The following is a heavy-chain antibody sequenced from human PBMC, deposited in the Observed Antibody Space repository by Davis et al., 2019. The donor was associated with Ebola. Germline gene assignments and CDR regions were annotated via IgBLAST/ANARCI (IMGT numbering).Heavy chain of an antibody. Sequence: PGGSLRLSCAASGFTFSDYYMSWIRQAPGKGLEWVSYISSSGSTIYYADSVKGRFTISRDNSKNTLCLQMNSLRAEDTAVYYCARDYSGWYLGLVDYWGQGTLVTVSS. CDR2: ISSSGSTI. V-gene: IGHV3-11*04. CDR1: GFTFSDYY. J-gene: IGHJ4*02. CDR3: ARDYSGWYLGLVDY. D-gene: IGHD6-19*01.